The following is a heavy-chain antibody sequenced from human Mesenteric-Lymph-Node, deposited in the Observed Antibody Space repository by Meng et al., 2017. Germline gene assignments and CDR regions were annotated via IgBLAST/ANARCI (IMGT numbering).Heavy chain of an antibody. Sequence: QGQLLEWGAVLLKPSETLSLTCAVYGGSFSGYYWSWIRQPPGKGLEWIGEINHSGSTNYNPSLKSRVSISVDKSKNQFSLKLSSVTAADTAVYYCARADKVRFDYWGQGTLVTVSS. CDR3: ARADKVRFDY. CDR1: GGSFSGYY. V-gene: IGHV4-34*01. CDR2: INHSGST. J-gene: IGHJ4*02.